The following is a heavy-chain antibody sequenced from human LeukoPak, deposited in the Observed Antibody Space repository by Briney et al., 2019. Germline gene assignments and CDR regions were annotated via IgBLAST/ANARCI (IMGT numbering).Heavy chain of an antibody. CDR1: GGSISSYY. CDR3: ARGLDDYRDSLSYYYYYMDV. J-gene: IGHJ6*03. D-gene: IGHD4-17*01. CDR2: IYYSGST. V-gene: IGHV4-59*01. Sequence: SETLSLTXSVSGGSISSYYWSWIRQPPGKGLEWLGYIYYSGSTNYNPSLKSRVTISVDTSKNQFSLKLSSVTAADTGVYYCARGLDDYRDSLSYYYYYMDVWGKGTTVTVSS.